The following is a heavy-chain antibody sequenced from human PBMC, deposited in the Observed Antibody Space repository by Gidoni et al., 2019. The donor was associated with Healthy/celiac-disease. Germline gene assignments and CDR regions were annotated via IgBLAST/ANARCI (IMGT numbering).Heavy chain of an antibody. D-gene: IGHD3-22*01. CDR3: AHSGYYYDSSGYYPGHAFDI. J-gene: IGHJ3*02. V-gene: IGHV2-5*01. CDR2: IYWNDDK. CDR1: GFSLSTSGVG. Sequence: QITLKESGPTLVKPTQTLTLTCPFSGFSLSTSGVGVGWIRQPPGKALEWLALIYWNDDKRYSPSLKSRLTITKDTSKNQVVLTMTNMDPVDTATYYCAHSGYYYDSSGYYPGHAFDIWGQGTMVTVSS.